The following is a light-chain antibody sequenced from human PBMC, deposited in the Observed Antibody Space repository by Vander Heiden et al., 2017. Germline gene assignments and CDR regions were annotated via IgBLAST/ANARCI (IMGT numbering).Light chain of an antibody. CDR1: QRIDSW. V-gene: IGKV1-12*01. CDR3: QQSMSFPVT. CDR2: GAS. Sequence: IQMTQSPSFVSASVGDRVTMTCRASQRIDSWLAWYRQKSGKAPELLIYGASTLENGVPSRFSGGGFGRDFTLTISSLQPEDFGTYYCQQSMSFPVTFGQVTRLEIK. J-gene: IGKJ5*01.